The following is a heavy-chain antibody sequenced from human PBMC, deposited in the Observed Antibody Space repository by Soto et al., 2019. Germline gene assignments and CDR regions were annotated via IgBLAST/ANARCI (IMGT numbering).Heavy chain of an antibody. CDR3: ATLNSFGADY. CDR1: GFTFSSYW. D-gene: IGHD3-3*01. V-gene: IGHV3-74*01. Sequence: AGGSLRLSCAASGFTFSSYWMHWVRQAPGKGLVWVSRMNEDGGTTDYADSVKGRFTISRDNAKNTLYLQMSSLRAEDTAVYYCATLNSFGADYWGQGTLVTVSS. J-gene: IGHJ4*02. CDR2: MNEDGGTT.